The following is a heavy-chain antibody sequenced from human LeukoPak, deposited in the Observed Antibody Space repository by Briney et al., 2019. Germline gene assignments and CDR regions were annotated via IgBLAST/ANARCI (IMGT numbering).Heavy chain of an antibody. CDR1: GFSFRDRY. CDR3: VRSYHPGGWFDP. Sequence: PGGSLRLSCAATGFSFRDRYMSWIRQAPGKGMEWVAYISPNSDNIHYADSVKGRFTISRDNAKDSLFLQMNSLTVEDTAVHYCVRSYHPGGWFDPWGQGTLVTVSS. CDR2: ISPNSDNI. V-gene: IGHV3-11*04. J-gene: IGHJ5*02. D-gene: IGHD2-21*01.